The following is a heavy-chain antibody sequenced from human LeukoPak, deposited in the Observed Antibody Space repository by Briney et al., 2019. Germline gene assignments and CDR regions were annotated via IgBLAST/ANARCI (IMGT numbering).Heavy chain of an antibody. CDR2: IIPIFGTA. CDR1: GGTFSSYA. D-gene: IGHD2-2*01. CDR3: ARDGVVVVPAAPYNWFDP. Sequence: SVKVSCKASGGTFSSYAISWVRQAPGQGLEWMGRIIPIFGTANYAQKFQGRVTITTDESTSTAYMELSSLRSEDTAVYYCARDGVVVVPAAPYNWFDPWGRGTLVTVSS. J-gene: IGHJ5*02. V-gene: IGHV1-69*05.